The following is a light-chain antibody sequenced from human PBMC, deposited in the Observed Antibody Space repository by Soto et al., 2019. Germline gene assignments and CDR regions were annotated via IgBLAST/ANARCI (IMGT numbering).Light chain of an antibody. CDR3: NSYAGRMPYV. Sequence: QSVLTQPPSASGSPGQSVTISCTGTSSDVGGYNYVSWYQQHPGKAPKLMIYEVSKRPSGLPDRFSGSKSGNTASLTVSALQAEDESDYYCNSYAGRMPYVFGTGTKLTVL. CDR2: EVS. V-gene: IGLV2-8*01. CDR1: SSDVGGYNY. J-gene: IGLJ1*01.